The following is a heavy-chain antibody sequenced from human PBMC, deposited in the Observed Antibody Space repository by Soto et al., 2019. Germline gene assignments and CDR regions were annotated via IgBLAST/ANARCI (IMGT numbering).Heavy chain of an antibody. CDR2: IYYSGST. CDR1: GGSISSGGYY. Sequence: QVQLQESGPGLVKPSQTLSLTCTVSGGSISSGGYYWSWIRQHPGKGPEWIGYIYYSGSTYYNPSLKSRVTISVDTSKNQFSLKLSSVTAADTAVYYCARVPRGYSYGFPANFDYWGQGTLVTVSS. V-gene: IGHV4-31*03. CDR3: ARVPRGYSYGFPANFDY. J-gene: IGHJ4*02. D-gene: IGHD5-18*01.